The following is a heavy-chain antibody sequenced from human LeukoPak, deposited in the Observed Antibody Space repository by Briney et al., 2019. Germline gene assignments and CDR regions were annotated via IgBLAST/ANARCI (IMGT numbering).Heavy chain of an antibody. V-gene: IGHV1-69*02. J-gene: IGHJ5*02. Sequence: SVKVSCKASGATFSSYTISWVRQAPGQGLEWMGRIIPILGIANYAQKFQGRVTITADKSTSTAYMELSSLRSEDTAVYYCASGGYSPRNWFDHWGQGTLVTVSS. D-gene: IGHD5-18*01. CDR1: GATFSSYT. CDR3: ASGGYSPRNWFDH. CDR2: IIPILGIA.